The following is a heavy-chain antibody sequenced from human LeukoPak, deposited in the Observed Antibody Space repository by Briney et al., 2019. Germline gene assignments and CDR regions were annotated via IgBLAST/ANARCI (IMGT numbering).Heavy chain of an antibody. CDR2: ISAYNGNT. CDR3: ARDTAATEWFGELLFDY. V-gene: IGHV1-18*01. Sequence: ASVKVSCKASGYTFTSYGISWVRQAPGQGLEWMGWISAYNGNTNYAQKLQGRVTMTTDTSTSTAYMELRSLRSDDTAVYYCARDTAATEWFGELLFDYWGQGTLVTVSS. CDR1: GYTFTSYG. J-gene: IGHJ4*02. D-gene: IGHD3-10*01.